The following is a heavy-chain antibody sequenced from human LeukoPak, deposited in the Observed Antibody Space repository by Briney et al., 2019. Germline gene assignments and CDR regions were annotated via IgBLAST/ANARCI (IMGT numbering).Heavy chain of an antibody. CDR1: GFTFIDAW. CDR3: TTDLGIQILPLFAH. D-gene: IGHD1-26*01. V-gene: IGHV3-15*01. J-gene: IGHJ1*01. Sequence: GSLRLSCAASGFTFIDAWMSWVRQAPGKGVEWVGRSKSKSAGGTIDYAAPVKGRFTVSRDDSKNAFFLQMNSLRAEDTAVYYCTTDLGIQILPLFAHWGQGIMVTVAS. CDR2: SKSKSAGGTI.